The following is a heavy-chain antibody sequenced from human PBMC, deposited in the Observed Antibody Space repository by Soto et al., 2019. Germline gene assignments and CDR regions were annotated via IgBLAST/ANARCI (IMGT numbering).Heavy chain of an antibody. D-gene: IGHD2-2*02. J-gene: IGHJ6*02. V-gene: IGHV1-46*01. CDR2: INPSGGST. CDR1: GYTFTSYY. CDR3: AREPPIRSSNSCYTAYYYYGMDV. Sequence: ASVKVSCKASGYTFTSYYMHWVRQAPGQGLEWMGIINPSGGSTSYAQKFQGRVTMTRDTSTSTVYMELSSLRSEDTAVYYCAREPPIRSSNSCYTAYYYYGMDVWGQGTTVTVSS.